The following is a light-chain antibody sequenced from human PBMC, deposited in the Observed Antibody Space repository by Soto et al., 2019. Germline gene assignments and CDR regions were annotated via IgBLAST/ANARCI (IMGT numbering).Light chain of an antibody. J-gene: IGKJ3*01. Sequence: EIVLTQSPGTLSLSPGERATLSCRASQSVSNNYLAWYQQKPGQAPRLLIYGASNRATGIPDRFSGSGSGIDFTLTISRLEPEDFAVCYCHQYGTAPLTFXPGTKVDIK. CDR1: QSVSNNY. CDR2: GAS. V-gene: IGKV3-20*01. CDR3: HQYGTAPLT.